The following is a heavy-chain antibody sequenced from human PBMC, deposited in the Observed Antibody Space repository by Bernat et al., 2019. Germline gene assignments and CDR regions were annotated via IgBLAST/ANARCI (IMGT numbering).Heavy chain of an antibody. D-gene: IGHD3-22*01. V-gene: IGHV1-18*01. CDR2: ISAYNGNT. CDR3: AIVPHPDIFYYDIRGYLPAFDI. J-gene: IGHJ3*02. Sequence: QVQLVQSGAEVKKPGASVKVSCKASGYTFTSYGISWVRQAPGQGLEWMGWISAYNGNTNYAQKLEGRVTMTTNKSTSTAYRELGSLGSDDTAVYYCAIVPHPDIFYYDIRGYLPAFDIWGRGTMVTVSS. CDR1: GYTFTSYG.